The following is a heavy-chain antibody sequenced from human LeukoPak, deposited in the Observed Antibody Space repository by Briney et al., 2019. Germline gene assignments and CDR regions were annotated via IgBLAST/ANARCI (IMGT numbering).Heavy chain of an antibody. CDR2: IKQDGSEK. CDR3: AKDYELFGSSWPDY. V-gene: IGHV3-7*01. J-gene: IGHJ4*02. D-gene: IGHD6-13*01. Sequence: PGGSLRLSCAASGFTFSSYWMSWVRQAPGKGLEWVANIKQDGSEKYYVDSVKGRFTISRDNSKNTLYLQMNSLRAEDTAVYYCAKDYELFGSSWPDYWGQGTLVTVSS. CDR1: GFTFSSYW.